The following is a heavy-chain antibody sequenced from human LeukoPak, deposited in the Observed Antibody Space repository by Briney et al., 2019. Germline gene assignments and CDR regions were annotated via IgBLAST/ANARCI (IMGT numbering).Heavy chain of an antibody. CDR3: ARHVSMVRGVKVHAFDI. V-gene: IGHV4-59*08. CDR1: GGSISNYY. J-gene: IGHJ3*02. D-gene: IGHD3-10*01. Sequence: TSETLSLTCTVSGGSISNYYWSWLRQPPVKGLEWIGYINDSGRTNYNSSLKSRVTISVDTSNNQFSLKLSSVTAADTAVYYCARHVSMVRGVKVHAFDIWGQGTVVIVSS. CDR2: INDSGRT.